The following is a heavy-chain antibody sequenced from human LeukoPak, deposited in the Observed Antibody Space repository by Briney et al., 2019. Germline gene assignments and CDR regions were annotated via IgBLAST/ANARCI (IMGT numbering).Heavy chain of an antibody. D-gene: IGHD2-21*01. J-gene: IGHJ3*02. V-gene: IGHV3-30-3*01. CDR3: ASPIVVVGAPGAFDI. CDR2: ISYDGSNK. CDR1: GFTFSSYA. Sequence: GRSLRLSCAASGFTFSSYAMHWVRQAPGKGLEWVAVISYDGSNKYYADSVKGRFTISRDNSKNTLYLQMNSLRAEDTAVYYCASPIVVVGAPGAFDIWGQGTMVTVSS.